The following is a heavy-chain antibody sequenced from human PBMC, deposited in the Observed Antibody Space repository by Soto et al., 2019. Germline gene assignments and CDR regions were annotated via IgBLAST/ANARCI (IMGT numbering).Heavy chain of an antibody. J-gene: IGHJ4*02. CDR2: INHSGST. Sequence: QVHLQQWGAGLLKPSKTLSLTCRVYGVSFSAYYWSWIRQPPGEGLEWIGEINHSGSTNYNPSLKSRVTISIDTSKNQFSLMLTSVTAADTAVYYCARSVAGPDYWGQGTLVTVSS. CDR1: GVSFSAYY. D-gene: IGHD6-19*01. V-gene: IGHV4-34*01. CDR3: ARSVAGPDY.